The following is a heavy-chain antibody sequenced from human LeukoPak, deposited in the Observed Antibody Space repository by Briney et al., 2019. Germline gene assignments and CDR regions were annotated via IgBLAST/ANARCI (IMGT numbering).Heavy chain of an antibody. Sequence: ASVTVSCKASGYTFTSYYMHWVRQAPGQGLEWMGIINPSGGSTTYSQKFQGRVTMTRDTSTSTVYMELSSLRSEDTAVYYCAKDIAQQPCRAEYFQHWGQGTLVTVSS. V-gene: IGHV1-46*01. CDR3: AKDIAQQPCRAEYFQH. CDR2: INPSGGST. J-gene: IGHJ1*01. CDR1: GYTFTSYY. D-gene: IGHD6-13*01.